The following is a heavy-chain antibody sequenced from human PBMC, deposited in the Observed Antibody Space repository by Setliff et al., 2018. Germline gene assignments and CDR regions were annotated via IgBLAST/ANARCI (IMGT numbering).Heavy chain of an antibody. CDR1: GFTFRSYW. CDR2: IKKDGSIK. J-gene: IGHJ4*02. V-gene: IGHV3-7*03. Sequence: GSLRLSCAASGFTFRSYWMSWVRQAPGKGLEWVANIKKDGSIKYYLDSVKGRFTISRDIAENSLYLRMNGLRAEDTAFYYCARDFGGWNLYYFDFRGQGTLVTVSS. CDR3: ARDFGGWNLYYFDF. D-gene: IGHD6-19*01.